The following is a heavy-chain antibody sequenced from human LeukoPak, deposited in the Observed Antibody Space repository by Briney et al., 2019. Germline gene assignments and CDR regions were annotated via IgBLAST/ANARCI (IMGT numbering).Heavy chain of an antibody. D-gene: IGHD2-8*02. CDR2: ISRSAAST. Sequence: GGSLRLSCAASGFTLSSYAMSSVRQAPGKRLEWVSGISRSAASTDYTDSVKGRFTISRDNSKNTLYLQMNSLRAEDTAIYYCAKVTGVSNFDYWGQGTLVTVSS. V-gene: IGHV3-23*01. CDR1: GFTLSSYA. J-gene: IGHJ4*02. CDR3: AKVTGVSNFDY.